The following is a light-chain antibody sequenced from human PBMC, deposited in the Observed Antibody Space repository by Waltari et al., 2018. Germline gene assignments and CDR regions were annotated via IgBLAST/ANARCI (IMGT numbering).Light chain of an antibody. CDR1: QRISSN. CDR3: QQYNNWPFA. V-gene: IGKV3-15*01. J-gene: IGKJ2*01. CDR2: AAS. Sequence: EIVMTQSPATLSSSPGERATLSCRASQRISSNLAWYQQKPGQAPRLLIYAASTRATGIPARFSGSGSGTEFTLTISSLQPEDFAIYYCQQYNNWPFAFGQGTKLEVK.